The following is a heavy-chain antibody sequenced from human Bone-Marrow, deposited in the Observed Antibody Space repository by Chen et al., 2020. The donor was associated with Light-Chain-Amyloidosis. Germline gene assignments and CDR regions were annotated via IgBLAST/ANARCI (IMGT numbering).Heavy chain of an antibody. CDR2: IYPDDSDA. CDR3: ARRRDGYNFDY. CDR1: GYTFPNYW. V-gene: IGHV5-51*01. J-gene: IGHJ4*02. D-gene: IGHD5-12*01. Sequence: VQLKQSGLEVKKPGESLKISCKASGYTFPNYWIGWVSQMPGKGLEWMGVIYPDDSDARYSPSFEGQVTISADKSITTAYLQWRSLKASDTAMYYCARRRDGYNFDYWGQGTLVTVSS.